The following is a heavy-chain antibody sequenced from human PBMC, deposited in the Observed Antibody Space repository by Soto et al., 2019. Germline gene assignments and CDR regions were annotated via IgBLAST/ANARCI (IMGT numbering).Heavy chain of an antibody. CDR2: IYESGST. J-gene: IGHJ6*02. CDR3: ARAHYGDYGYGMDV. CDR1: GGSISSGGYS. D-gene: IGHD4-17*01. Sequence: QLQLQESGSGLVKPSQTLSLTCAVSGGSISSGGYSWSWIRQPPGKGLEWIGYIYESGSTYYNPSLKRRVPISVDRSKNQFSLKLSSVTAADTAVYYCARAHYGDYGYGMDVWGPGTTVTVSS. V-gene: IGHV4-30-2*01.